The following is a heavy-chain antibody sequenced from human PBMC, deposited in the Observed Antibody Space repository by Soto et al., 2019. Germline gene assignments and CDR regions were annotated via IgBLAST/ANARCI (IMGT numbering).Heavy chain of an antibody. CDR2: FNAGNGNT. CDR1: GYTFTSYA. V-gene: IGHV1-3*05. CDR3: ARDPSYYGMDV. J-gene: IGHJ6*02. Sequence: QVQLVQSGAEEKKPGASVKVSCKASGYTFTSYAMHWVRQAPGQRLEWMGWFNAGNGNTKHSQKFQGRVTITRDTSASTAYMELSSLRSEDTAVYYCARDPSYYGMDVWGQGTMVTVSS.